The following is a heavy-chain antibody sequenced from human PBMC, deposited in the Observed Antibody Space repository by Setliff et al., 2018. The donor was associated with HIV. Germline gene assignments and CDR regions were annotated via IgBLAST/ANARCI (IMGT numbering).Heavy chain of an antibody. V-gene: IGHV4-34*01. CDR1: GGSFSGYY. Sequence: SETLSLTCAVYGGSFSGYYWSWIRQPPGKGLEWIGEINHSGSTNYNPSLKSRVTISVDTSKNQSSLKLSSVTAADTAVYYCARVVGTRAVDYWGQGTLVTVSS. CDR3: ARVVGTRAVDY. CDR2: INHSGST. D-gene: IGHD2-21*02. J-gene: IGHJ4*02.